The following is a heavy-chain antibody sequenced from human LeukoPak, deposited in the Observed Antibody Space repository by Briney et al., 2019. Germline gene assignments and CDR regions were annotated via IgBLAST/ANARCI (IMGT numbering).Heavy chain of an antibody. CDR2: ISGSDGST. V-gene: IGHV3-23*01. CDR3: AKGSDYYYDSSGFFDY. Sequence: VGSLRLSCAASGFTFSCYAISWVRQAPGKGLEWVSAISGSDGSTYYADSVKGRFTISRDNSKNTLYLQMNSLRAEDTAVYYCAKGSDYYYDSSGFFDYWGEGTLVTVSS. CDR1: GFTFSCYA. J-gene: IGHJ4*02. D-gene: IGHD3-22*01.